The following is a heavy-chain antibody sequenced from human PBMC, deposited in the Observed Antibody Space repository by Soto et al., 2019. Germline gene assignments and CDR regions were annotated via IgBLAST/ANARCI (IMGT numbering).Heavy chain of an antibody. CDR2: VNAGNGNV. CDR1: GYTFTYYS. J-gene: IGHJ4*02. V-gene: IGHV1-3*01. Sequence: ASVKVSCKASGYTFTYYSMHWVRQAPGQSLEWMGWVNAGNGNVVYSQKFLGRITISRDTSASTAYMDLSSLTSEDTAVYYCARRDATAVHGILDYWGQRTPVPVSS. CDR3: ARRDATAVHGILDY. D-gene: IGHD6-19*01.